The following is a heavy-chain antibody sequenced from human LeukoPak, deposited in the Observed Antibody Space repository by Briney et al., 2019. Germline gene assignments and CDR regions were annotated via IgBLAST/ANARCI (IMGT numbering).Heavy chain of an antibody. V-gene: IGHV3-11*01. CDR1: AFTFSDYY. J-gene: IGHJ4*02. D-gene: IGHD5-18*01. CDR3: ASHVDTAMVSDYFDS. CDR2: ISSSGSII. Sequence: GGSLRLSCAASAFTFSDYYMSWIRQAPGKGLEWVSHISSSGSIIYYADSVKGRFTISRDNAKNSLYLQMNSLRAEDTAVYYCASHVDTAMVSDYFDSRGQGTQVTVSS.